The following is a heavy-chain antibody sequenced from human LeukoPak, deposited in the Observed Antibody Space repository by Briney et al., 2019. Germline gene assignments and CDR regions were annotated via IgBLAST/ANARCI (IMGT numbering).Heavy chain of an antibody. Sequence: PGGSLRLSCAASGFTFSSYGMHWVRQAPGKGLEWVAVIWYDGSNKYYADSVKGRFTISRDNSKNTLYLQMNSLRAEDTAVYYCARVRLPVGPLDYGDYGVFDYWGQGTLVTVSS. CDR1: GFTFSSYG. CDR2: IWYDGSNK. CDR3: ARVRLPVGPLDYGDYGVFDY. V-gene: IGHV3-33*01. J-gene: IGHJ4*02. D-gene: IGHD4-17*01.